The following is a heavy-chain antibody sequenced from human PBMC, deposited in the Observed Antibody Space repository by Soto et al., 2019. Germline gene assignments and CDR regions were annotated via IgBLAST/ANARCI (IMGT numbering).Heavy chain of an antibody. CDR1: GDSVSSNSAA. CDR2: TCYRSKWYN. V-gene: IGHV6-1*01. D-gene: IGHD6-19*01. Sequence: SQTLSLTCAISGDSVSSNSAAWNWIRPSPSRGLEWLGRTCYRSKWYNDYAVSVKSRITINPDTSKNQFSLQLNSVTPEDTAVYYCARVKASSGWYYDYYYGMDVWGQGTTVTVSS. CDR3: ARVKASSGWYYDYYYGMDV. J-gene: IGHJ6*02.